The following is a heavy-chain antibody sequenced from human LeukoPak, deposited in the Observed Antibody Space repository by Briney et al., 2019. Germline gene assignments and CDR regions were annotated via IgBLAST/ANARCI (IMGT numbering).Heavy chain of an antibody. CDR1: GGSISSSSYY. CDR2: IYYSGST. CDR3: ARPVELTRITISYDI. Sequence: SETLSLTCSVSGGSISSSSYYWGWIRQPPGKGLEWIGSIYYSGSTYYNPSLKSRVSISVDTSNCQFSLKLSSVTAADTAVYYCARPVELTRITISYDIWGQGTMVTVSS. V-gene: IGHV4-39*01. J-gene: IGHJ3*02. D-gene: IGHD3-9*01.